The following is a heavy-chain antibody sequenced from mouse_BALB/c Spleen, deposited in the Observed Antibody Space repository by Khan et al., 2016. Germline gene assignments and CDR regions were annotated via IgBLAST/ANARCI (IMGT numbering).Heavy chain of an antibody. CDR3: ARSFYYDYPWFAY. CDR2: IHYSGST. V-gene: IGHV3-1*02. CDR1: GYSITSGYS. J-gene: IGHJ3*01. D-gene: IGHD2-4*01. Sequence: EVQLVESGPDLVKPSQSLSLTCTVTGYSITSGYSWHWFRQFPGNKLEWMGYIHYSGSTNYNPSLKSRISITRDTSKHQLFLQLNSLTTDDTATYCCARSFYYDYPWFAYWGQGTLVTVSA.